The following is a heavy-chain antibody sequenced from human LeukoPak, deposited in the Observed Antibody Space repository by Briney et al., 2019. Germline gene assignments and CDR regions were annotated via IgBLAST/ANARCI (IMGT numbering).Heavy chain of an antibody. J-gene: IGHJ4*02. D-gene: IGHD3-16*01. CDR3: ARGGVSDFDY. CDR1: GGSVSSSSHY. CDR2: IHYSGST. V-gene: IGHV4-39*01. Sequence: PSETLSLTCTVSGGSVSSSSHYWGWIRQPPGKGLEWIGCIHYSGSTYYNPSLQSRLTISVDTSKSQFSLELNSVTAADTAVYYCARGGVSDFDYWGQGTLVTVSS.